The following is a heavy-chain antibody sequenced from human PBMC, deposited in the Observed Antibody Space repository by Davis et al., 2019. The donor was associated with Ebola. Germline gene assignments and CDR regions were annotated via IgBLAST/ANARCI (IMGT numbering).Heavy chain of an antibody. Sequence: GESLKISCAASGFTFSNYAMYWVRQAPGKGLEWLSHIGSRSNDISYADSVKGRFTISRDNAKSSLYLQMNSLRAEDTAVYYCAKSGSGWSHFDYWGQGTLVTVSS. CDR1: GFTFSNYA. J-gene: IGHJ4*02. V-gene: IGHV3-21*06. CDR2: IGSRSNDI. CDR3: AKSGSGWSHFDY. D-gene: IGHD6-19*01.